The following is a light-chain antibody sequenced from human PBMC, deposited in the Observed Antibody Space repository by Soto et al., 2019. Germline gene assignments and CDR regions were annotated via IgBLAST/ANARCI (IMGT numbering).Light chain of an antibody. CDR3: QQSYSVPR. CDR1: RSISNY. J-gene: IGKJ1*01. Sequence: DIQMTQSPSSLSASVGDRVTISCRASRSISNYLNWYQHKSGKAPRLLIYAASSLQTGVPSRFSGTGAGTAFTLIITNLQPEDSATYYCQQSYSVPRFGQGTRVDLK. CDR2: AAS. V-gene: IGKV1-39*01.